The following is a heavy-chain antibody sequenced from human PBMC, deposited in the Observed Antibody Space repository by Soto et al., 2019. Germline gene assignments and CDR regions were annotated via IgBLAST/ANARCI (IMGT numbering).Heavy chain of an antibody. Sequence: GGSLRLSCAASGFTVSSNYMSWVRQAPGKGLEGVSVIYSGSNTYYADSVKGRFTISRDNAKNSLYLQMNSLRAEDTAVYYCARDTHYYGSGSPLHVHYGMDVWGQGTTVTVSS. CDR3: ARDTHYYGSGSPLHVHYGMDV. J-gene: IGHJ6*02. V-gene: IGHV3-53*01. CDR1: GFTVSSNY. CDR2: IYSGSNT. D-gene: IGHD3-10*01.